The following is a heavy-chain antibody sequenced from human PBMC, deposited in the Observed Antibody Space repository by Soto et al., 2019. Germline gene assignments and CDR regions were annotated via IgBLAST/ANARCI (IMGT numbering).Heavy chain of an antibody. D-gene: IGHD3-22*01. CDR3: ARSLFMVAPDSEPFDY. CDR1: GFTFSSYA. V-gene: IGHV3-23*01. CDR2: ISGGGNDR. Sequence: LRLSCAASGFTFSSYAMSWVRQTPEGGLEWVAAISGGGNDRYYADFVQGRFTFSRDNSRNILYLHINSLRADDTAMYFCARSLFMVAPDSEPFDYWGQGTLVTVSS. J-gene: IGHJ4*02.